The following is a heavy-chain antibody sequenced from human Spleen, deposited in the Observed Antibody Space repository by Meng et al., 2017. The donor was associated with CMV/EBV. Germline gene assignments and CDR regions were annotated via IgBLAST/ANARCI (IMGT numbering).Heavy chain of an antibody. CDR3: ARIDEINYDFWSGYAQPFDY. CDR2: MYYSGTT. J-gene: IGHJ4*02. CDR1: SRMYY. D-gene: IGHD3-3*01. V-gene: IGHV4-39*01. Sequence: SRMYYWGWIRQPPGKGLEWIGSMYYSGTTYYNPSLKSRVTISVDTSKNQFSLKLSSVTAADTAVYYCARIDEINYDFWSGYAQPFDYWGQGTLVTVSS.